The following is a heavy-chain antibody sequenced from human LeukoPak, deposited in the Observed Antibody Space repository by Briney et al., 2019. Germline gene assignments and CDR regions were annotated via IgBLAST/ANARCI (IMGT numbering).Heavy chain of an antibody. J-gene: IGHJ4*02. CDR2: IDHTGST. CDR3: AKPYYRSGTGGFDS. V-gene: IGHV4-34*01. CDR1: GGSFSAYY. D-gene: IGHD3-3*01. Sequence: SETLSLICAVYGGSFSAYYWSWIRQPPGKGLEWIGEIDHTGSTNYNPSLKSRVTMSVDTSKNQVSLQVTSVTAADTAVYYCAKPYYRSGTGGFDSWGQGTLVTVSS.